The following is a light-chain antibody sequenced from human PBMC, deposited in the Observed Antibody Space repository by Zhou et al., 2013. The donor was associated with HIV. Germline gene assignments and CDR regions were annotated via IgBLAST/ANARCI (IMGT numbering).Light chain of an antibody. J-gene: IGKJ2*02. CDR3: QHYDTSPPMCT. V-gene: IGKV3-20*01. CDR1: QTVRSTY. CDR2: GAS. Sequence: EIVLTQSPGTLSLSPGERATLSCRASQTVRSTYLAWYQHKPGQAPGLLIYGASNRATGVPDRFSGSGSGTDFTLTISRLEPEDFAVYYCQHYDTSPPMCTFGQGTKLEIK.